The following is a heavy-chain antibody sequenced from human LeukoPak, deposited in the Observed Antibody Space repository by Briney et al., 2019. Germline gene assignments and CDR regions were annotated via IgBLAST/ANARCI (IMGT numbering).Heavy chain of an antibody. CDR3: AKALGGWEFDY. Sequence: GRSLRLSCAASGFTFSRFAMHWVRQAPGKGLEWVAIISYDGSNKYYADSVKGRFTISRDNSKNTLYLQMNSLRAEDTAVYYCAKALGGWEFDYWGQGTLVTVSS. CDR2: ISYDGSNK. V-gene: IGHV3-30*04. D-gene: IGHD1-26*01. J-gene: IGHJ4*02. CDR1: GFTFSRFA.